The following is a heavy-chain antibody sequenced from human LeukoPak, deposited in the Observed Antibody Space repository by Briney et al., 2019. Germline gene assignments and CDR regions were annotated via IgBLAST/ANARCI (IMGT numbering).Heavy chain of an antibody. Sequence: HPGRSLRLSCAASEFTFDDYAMHWVRQAPGKGLEWVSGISWNSGSIGYADSVKGRFTISRDNAKNSLYLQMNSLRAEDTALYYCAREGAVAGTFDYWGQGTLVTVSS. CDR2: ISWNSGSI. V-gene: IGHV3-9*01. J-gene: IGHJ4*02. CDR1: EFTFDDYA. D-gene: IGHD6-19*01. CDR3: AREGAVAGTFDY.